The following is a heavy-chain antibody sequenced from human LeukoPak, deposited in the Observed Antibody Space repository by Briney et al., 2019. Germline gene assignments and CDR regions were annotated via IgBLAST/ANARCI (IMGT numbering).Heavy chain of an antibody. CDR3: ARAVGRSSWSGGWFDP. Sequence: SGTLSLTCAVSGGSIGSYYWSWIRQPPGKGLGWIGYIYYSGSTNYNPSLKGRVTISGDTSKNQFSLKLSSVTAAATAVYYCARAVGRSSWSGGWFDPWGQGTLVTVSS. CDR2: IYYSGST. V-gene: IGHV4-59*01. CDR1: GGSIGSYY. D-gene: IGHD6-13*01. J-gene: IGHJ5*02.